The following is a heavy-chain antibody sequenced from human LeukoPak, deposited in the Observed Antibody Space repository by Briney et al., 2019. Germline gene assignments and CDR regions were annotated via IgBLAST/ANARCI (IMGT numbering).Heavy chain of an antibody. CDR1: GYTFSTYG. J-gene: IGHJ4*02. Sequence: GASVKVSCKTSGYTFSTYGITWVRQAPGQGFQWMGWISAHSGNTKYAENFQGRISLTTDTSATTAYMELRSLTSDDTAVYYCARDLSSGGWTLEFDYWGQGSLGTVAS. CDR3: ARDLSSGGWTLEFDY. V-gene: IGHV1-18*01. D-gene: IGHD1-1*01. CDR2: ISAHSGNT.